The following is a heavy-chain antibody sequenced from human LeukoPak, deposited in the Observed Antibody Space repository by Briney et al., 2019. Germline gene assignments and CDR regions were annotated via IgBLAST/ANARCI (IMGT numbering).Heavy chain of an antibody. D-gene: IGHD6-19*01. CDR3: ARGGIRLAGLDAFDI. V-gene: IGHV3-13*01. CDR1: GFTFSSYD. CDR2: IGTAGDT. Sequence: GGSLRLSCAASGFTFSSYDMHWVRRPTGKGLEWVSAIGTAGDTYYPGSVKGRFTISRENAKNSLYLQMNSLRAEDTAVYYCARGGIRLAGLDAFDIWGQGTVVAVFS. J-gene: IGHJ3*02.